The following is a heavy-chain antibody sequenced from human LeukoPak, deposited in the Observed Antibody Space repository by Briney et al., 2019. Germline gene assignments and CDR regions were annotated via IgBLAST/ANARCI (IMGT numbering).Heavy chain of an antibody. D-gene: IGHD3-10*01. J-gene: IGHJ4*02. CDR1: GGSISSGDYY. CDR3: ARASPAELFLN. CDR2: IYYSGST. V-gene: IGHV4-30-4*01. Sequence: SETLSLTCTVSGGSISSGDYYWSWIRQPPGKGLEWIGYIYYSGSTYYNPSLKSRVTISVDTSKNQFSLKLSSVTAADTAVYYCARASPAELFLNWGQGTLVTVSS.